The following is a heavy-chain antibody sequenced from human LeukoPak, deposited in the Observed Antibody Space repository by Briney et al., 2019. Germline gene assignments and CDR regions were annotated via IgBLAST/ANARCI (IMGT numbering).Heavy chain of an antibody. CDR2: IYYSGST. D-gene: IGHD3-3*01. J-gene: IGHJ4*02. Sequence: PSETLSLTCTVSGGSISSGGYYWSWIRQHPGKGLEWIGYIYYSGSTYYNPSLKSRATISVDTSKNQFSLKLSSVTAADTAVYYCARGLGRMRVGVVIIYGYWGQGTLVTVSS. V-gene: IGHV4-31*03. CDR3: ARGLGRMRVGVVIIYGY. CDR1: GGSISSGGYY.